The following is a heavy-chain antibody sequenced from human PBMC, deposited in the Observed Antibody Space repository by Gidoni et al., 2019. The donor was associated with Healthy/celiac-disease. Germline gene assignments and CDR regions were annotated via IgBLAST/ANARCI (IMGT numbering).Heavy chain of an antibody. J-gene: IGHJ3*02. D-gene: IGHD3-22*01. CDR1: GNTFTGYH. Sequence: QVQLVQAGDEVKKPGASVKVSCKASGNTFTGYHMHWVRQAAGQGLEWMGWINPDSGGTSYAQKFQGSITMTRDTSISTAYMELSRLRSDDTAVYYCARGLPMIVVVISDDAFDIWGQGTMVTVSS. CDR2: INPDSGGT. V-gene: IGHV1-2*02. CDR3: ARGLPMIVVVISDDAFDI.